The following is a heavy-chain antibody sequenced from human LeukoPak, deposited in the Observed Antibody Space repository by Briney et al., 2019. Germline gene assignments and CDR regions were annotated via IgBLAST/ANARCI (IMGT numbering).Heavy chain of an antibody. CDR2: IFGDGGHT. V-gene: IGHV3-23*01. J-gene: IGHJ6*02. CDR1: GFTFNSHS. Sequence: GVLRLSCAASGFTFNSHSMTWVRQPPGKGLEWVSAIFGDGGHTYYTDSVKGRFTISRDNSKNTLYLQMNSLRADDTAVYYCARVGDWSYYFGMDAWGQGTTVSVSS. CDR3: ARVGDWSYYFGMDA. D-gene: IGHD3-16*01.